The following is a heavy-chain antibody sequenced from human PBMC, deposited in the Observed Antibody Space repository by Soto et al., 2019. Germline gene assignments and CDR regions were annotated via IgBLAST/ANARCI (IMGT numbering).Heavy chain of an antibody. Sequence: LSLTCAVYGGSFSGYYWSWIRQPPGKGLEWIGEINHSGSTNYNPSLKSRVTISVDTSKNQFSLKLSSVTAADTAVYYCARGGFGELLTYYYYYYYMDVWGKGTTVTVSS. D-gene: IGHD3-10*01. V-gene: IGHV4-34*01. J-gene: IGHJ6*03. CDR1: GGSFSGYY. CDR2: INHSGST. CDR3: ARGGFGELLTYYYYYYYMDV.